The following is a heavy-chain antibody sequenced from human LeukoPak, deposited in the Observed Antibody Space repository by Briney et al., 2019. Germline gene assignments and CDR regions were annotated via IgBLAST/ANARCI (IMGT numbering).Heavy chain of an antibody. CDR1: GGTFSSYA. V-gene: IGHV1-69*13. J-gene: IGHJ5*02. D-gene: IGHD2-15*01. CDR2: IIPIFGTA. CDR3: ARDEHCSGGSCYGNWFDP. Sequence: GASVKVSCKASGGTFSSYAISWVRRAPGQGLEWMGGIIPIFGTANYAQKFQGRVTITADESTSTAYMELSSLRSEDTAVYYCARDEHCSGGSCYGNWFDPWGQGTLVTVSS.